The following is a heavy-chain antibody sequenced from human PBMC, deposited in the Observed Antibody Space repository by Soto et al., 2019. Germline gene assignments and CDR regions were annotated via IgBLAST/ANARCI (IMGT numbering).Heavy chain of an antibody. CDR2: ITSGGYTI. Sequence: QVQLVESGGGLVKPGGSLRLSCAASGFTFSDYYMSWIRQAPGKGLEWVSYITSGGYTIYYADSVKGRLTISRDNAKNSLYLQMNSLRAKDTAVYYCARDAPLAAASYFDYWGQGTLVTVSS. CDR1: GFTFSDYY. J-gene: IGHJ4*02. CDR3: ARDAPLAAASYFDY. V-gene: IGHV3-11*01. D-gene: IGHD6-13*01.